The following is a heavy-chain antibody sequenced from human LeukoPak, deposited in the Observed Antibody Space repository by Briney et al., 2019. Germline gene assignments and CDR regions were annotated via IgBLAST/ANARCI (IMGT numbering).Heavy chain of an antibody. D-gene: IGHD2-21*01. CDR1: GVSISSGDYY. V-gene: IGHV4-30-4*01. J-gene: IGHJ4*02. CDR2: IYYSGST. CDR3: ARGKVVPFDY. Sequence: SETLSLTCTVSGVSISSGDYYWSWIRQPPGKGLEWIGYIYYSGSTYYSPSLKSRVNISVDTSKNQFSLKLSSVTAADTAVYYCARGKVVPFDYWGQGTLVTVSS.